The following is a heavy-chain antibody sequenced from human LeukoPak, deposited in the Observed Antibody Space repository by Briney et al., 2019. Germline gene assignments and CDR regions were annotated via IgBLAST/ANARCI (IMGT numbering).Heavy chain of an antibody. D-gene: IGHD4-11*01. CDR1: GFTFSRHG. J-gene: IGHJ4*02. Sequence: GGSLRLSCAGSGFTFSRHGMNWVRQAPGKGLEWVSGISPSGDITYYADSVKGRFTISRDNSKNTLHLQMNSLRAEDTAVYYCARDSDYTRDYWGQGTLVTVSS. CDR2: ISPSGDIT. CDR3: ARDSDYTRDY. V-gene: IGHV3-23*01.